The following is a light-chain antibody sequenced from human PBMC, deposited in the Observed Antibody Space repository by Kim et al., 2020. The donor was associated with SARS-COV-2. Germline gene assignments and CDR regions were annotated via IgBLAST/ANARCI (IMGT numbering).Light chain of an antibody. CDR1: RSDIATYNS. Sequence: GQSITISCTGGRSDIATYNSVSWYQQHPGKAPKLMIYDVTERPSGVSNRFSGSKSDNTASLTISGLQAEDEADYYCSSYTLSSTWVFGGGTQLTVL. CDR2: DVT. CDR3: SSYTLSSTWV. V-gene: IGLV2-14*04. J-gene: IGLJ3*02.